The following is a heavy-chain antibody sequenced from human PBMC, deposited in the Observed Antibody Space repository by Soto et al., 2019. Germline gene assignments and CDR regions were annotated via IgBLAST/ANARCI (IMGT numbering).Heavy chain of an antibody. J-gene: IGHJ6*03. V-gene: IGHV1-18*01. D-gene: IGHD2-2*01. CDR1: GYTFTSYG. CDR3: ARVVPAATYNYYYMDV. Sequence: ASVKVSCKASGYTFTSYGISWVRQAPGQGLEWMGWISAYNGNTNYAQKLQGRVTMTTDTSTSTAYMELRSLRSDETAVYYCARVVPAATYNYYYMDVWGKGTTVTVSS. CDR2: ISAYNGNT.